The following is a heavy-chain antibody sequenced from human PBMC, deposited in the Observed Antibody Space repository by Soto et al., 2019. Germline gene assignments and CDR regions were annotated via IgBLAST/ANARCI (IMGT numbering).Heavy chain of an antibody. V-gene: IGHV4-31*01. CDR3: ARAPGDYFDY. J-gene: IGHJ4*02. CDR2: IFYSGST. CDR1: GGSISSGGYY. Sequence: QVQLQESGPGLVKPSQTLSLTCTVSGGSISSGGYYWSWIRQHPGKGLEWIGYIFYSGSTFYNPSLKSPIAISVDTSKNQFSLKLSSVTAADTAVYYCARAPGDYFDYWGQGTLVTVSS.